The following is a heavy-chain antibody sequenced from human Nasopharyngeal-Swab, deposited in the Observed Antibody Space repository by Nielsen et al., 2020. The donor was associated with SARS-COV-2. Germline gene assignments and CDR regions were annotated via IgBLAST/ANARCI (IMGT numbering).Heavy chain of an antibody. D-gene: IGHD6-13*01. J-gene: IGHJ4*02. CDR2: ISYDGSNE. CDR1: GFTFSSSG. CDR3: AKDQSSTWYYLDY. V-gene: IGHV3-30*18. Sequence: GESLKISCVTSGFTFSSSGMHWVRQAPGKGLEWVAVISYDGSNEYYADSVKGRFTISRDNSKNTLYLQMNSLRAEDTAVYYCAKDQSSTWYYLDYWGQGTLVTVSS.